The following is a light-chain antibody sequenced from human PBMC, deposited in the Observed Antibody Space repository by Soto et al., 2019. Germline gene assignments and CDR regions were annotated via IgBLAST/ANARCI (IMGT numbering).Light chain of an antibody. J-gene: IGKJ1*01. Sequence: EIVLTQSPATLSLSPGERVTLSCRASQSVTDNYLAWYQQKPGQAPRLVISGASRRTSGIPDRFSASGSGTDFTLTISRLEPEDFAVYYCQQYTGAPLTFGQGTKVEIK. CDR2: GAS. V-gene: IGKV3-20*01. CDR3: QQYTGAPLT. CDR1: QSVTDNY.